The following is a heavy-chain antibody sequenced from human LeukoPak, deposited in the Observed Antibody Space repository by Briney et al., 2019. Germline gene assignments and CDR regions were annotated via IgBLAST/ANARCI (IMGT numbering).Heavy chain of an antibody. CDR2: VVGSGAST. CDR1: GFTFSSYA. D-gene: IGHD4-17*01. J-gene: IGHJ2*01. V-gene: IGHV3-23*01. Sequence: GGSLRPSCAASGFTFSSYAMSWVRQAPGKGLEWVSAVVGSGASTYYAASVKGRFTISRDNSKNTLHLQMNSLRAEDTAIYHCAKVRVVGDYNWFFDLWGRGALVTVSS. CDR3: AKVRVVGDYNWFFDL.